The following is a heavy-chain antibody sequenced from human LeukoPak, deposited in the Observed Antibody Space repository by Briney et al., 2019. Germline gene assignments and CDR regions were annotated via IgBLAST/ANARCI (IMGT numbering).Heavy chain of an antibody. Sequence: SETLSLTCTVSGGSISSGGYYWSWIRQPPGKGLEWIGYIYHSGSTYYNPSLKSRVTISVDRSKNQFSLKLSSVTAADTAVYYCARGGVNYYDSSGYYWVYWGQGTLVTVSS. CDR2: IYHSGST. CDR1: GGSISSGGYY. J-gene: IGHJ4*02. CDR3: ARGGVNYYDSSGYYWVY. D-gene: IGHD3-22*01. V-gene: IGHV4-30-2*01.